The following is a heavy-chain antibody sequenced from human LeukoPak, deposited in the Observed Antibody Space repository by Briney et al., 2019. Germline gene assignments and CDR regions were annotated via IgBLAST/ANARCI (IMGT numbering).Heavy chain of an antibody. V-gene: IGHV3-30*02. Sequence: GGSLRLSCAASGFTFSSYGMDWVRQAPGKGLEWVAFIRYDGSKKYSADSVKGRFTISRDNSKNTLYLQMNSLRAEDTAVYYCAKDYNRAYYYGSGFDYWGQGTLVTVSS. CDR2: IRYDGSKK. J-gene: IGHJ4*02. CDR3: AKDYNRAYYYGSGFDY. D-gene: IGHD3-10*01. CDR1: GFTFSSYG.